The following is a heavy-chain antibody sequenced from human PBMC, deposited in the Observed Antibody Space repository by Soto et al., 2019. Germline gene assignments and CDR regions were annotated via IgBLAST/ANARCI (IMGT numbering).Heavy chain of an antibody. D-gene: IGHD6-6*01. V-gene: IGHV1-69*02. CDR2: IIPILGIA. CDR1: GGTLSSYT. Sequence: QVQLVQSGAEVEKAGSSVKVSCKASGGTLSSYTISWVRQAPGQGLEWMGRIIPILGIANYAQKFQGRVTITADKSTSTAYMELSSLRSEDTAVYYCASFRVSSSSPGGYWGQGTLVTVPS. J-gene: IGHJ4*02. CDR3: ASFRVSSSSPGGY.